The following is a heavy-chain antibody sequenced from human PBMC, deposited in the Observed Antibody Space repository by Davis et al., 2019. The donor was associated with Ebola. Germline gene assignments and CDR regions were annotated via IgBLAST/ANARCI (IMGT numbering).Heavy chain of an antibody. J-gene: IGHJ6*03. CDR1: GFTFSSYG. CDR3: AKDSIAVAVTYYYYYMDV. D-gene: IGHD6-19*01. CDR2: IRYDGSNK. Sequence: PGGSLRLSCAASGFTFSSYGMHWVRQAPGKGLEWVAFIRYDGSNKYYADSVKGRFTISRDNSKNTLYLQMNSLRAEDTAVYYCAKDSIAVAVTYYYYYMDVWGKGTAVTVSS. V-gene: IGHV3-30*02.